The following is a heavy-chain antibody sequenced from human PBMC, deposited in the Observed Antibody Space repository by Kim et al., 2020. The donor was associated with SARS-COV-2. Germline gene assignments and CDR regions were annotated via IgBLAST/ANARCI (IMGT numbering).Heavy chain of an antibody. J-gene: IGHJ5*02. CDR1: GYTFTSYG. D-gene: IGHD6-19*01. Sequence: ASVKVSCKASGYTFTSYGISWVRQAPGQGLEWMGWISAYNGNTNYAQKLQGRVTMTTDTSTSTAYMELRSLRSDGTAVYYCARVAIAVAIGGDWFDPWGQGTLGTVSS. V-gene: IGHV1-18*04. CDR3: ARVAIAVAIGGDWFDP. CDR2: ISAYNGNT.